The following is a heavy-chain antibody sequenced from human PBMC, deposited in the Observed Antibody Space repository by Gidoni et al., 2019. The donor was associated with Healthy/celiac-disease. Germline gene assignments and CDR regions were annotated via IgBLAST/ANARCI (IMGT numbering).Heavy chain of an antibody. Sequence: EVQLVESGGGLVQPGRSLRLSCAASGFTFDDYAMHWVRQAPGKGLEWVSGISWNSGSIGYADSVKGRFTISRDNAKNSLYLQMNSLRAEDTALYYCAKGRYDSSGPDYWGQGTLVTVSS. CDR1: GFTFDDYA. CDR2: ISWNSGSI. D-gene: IGHD3-22*01. V-gene: IGHV3-9*01. J-gene: IGHJ4*02. CDR3: AKGRYDSSGPDY.